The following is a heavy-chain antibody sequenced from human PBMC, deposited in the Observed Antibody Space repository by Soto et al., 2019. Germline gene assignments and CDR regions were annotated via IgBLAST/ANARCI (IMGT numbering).Heavy chain of an antibody. J-gene: IGHJ4*02. D-gene: IGHD6-19*01. CDR1: GFSFSSYA. CDR3: AKDRSQGAVAGTSDFDY. CDR2: ISGRGGRA. V-gene: IGHV3-23*01. Sequence: EVQMLESGGGLVQAGGSLRLSCAASGFSFSSYALNWVRQAPGKGLEWVSTISGRGGRAYYADSVKGRFTISRDNSKNALYRQTDSLRAEDTAVYYCAKDRSQGAVAGTSDFDYWGQGTLVTVSS.